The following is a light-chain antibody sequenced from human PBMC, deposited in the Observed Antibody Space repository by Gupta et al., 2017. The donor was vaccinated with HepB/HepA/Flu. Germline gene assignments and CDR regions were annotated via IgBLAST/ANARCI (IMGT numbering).Light chain of an antibody. V-gene: IGKV1-39*01. CDR1: QSISIY. CDR2: AAS. CDR3: RKSLKTSRT. Sequence: DIQLTQSPSSLSAHVGDRVTITCRASQSISIYLNCYQQRPGRAPKVLIKAASSLQSGVQTRFAGGGSGTDYTLPISSIQPEDLASNDGRKSLKTSRTFGQGTKVEIE. J-gene: IGKJ2*01.